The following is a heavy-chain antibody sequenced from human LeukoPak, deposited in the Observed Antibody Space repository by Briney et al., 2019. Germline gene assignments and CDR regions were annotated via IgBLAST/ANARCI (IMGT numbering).Heavy chain of an antibody. J-gene: IGHJ3*02. CDR1: GYTLTELS. V-gene: IGHV1-24*01. D-gene: IGHD2-2*01. CDR3: AREESGGRGVVPAAIRAFDI. Sequence: AASVKVSCKVSGYTLTELSMHWVRQAPGKGLEWMGGFDPEDGETIYAQKFQGRVTMTEDTSTDTAYMELSSLRSEDTAVYYCAREESGGRGVVPAAIRAFDIWGQGTTVTVSS. CDR2: FDPEDGET.